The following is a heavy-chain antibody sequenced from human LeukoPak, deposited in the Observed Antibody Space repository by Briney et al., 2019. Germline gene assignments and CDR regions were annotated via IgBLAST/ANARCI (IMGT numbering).Heavy chain of an antibody. D-gene: IGHD1-26*01. J-gene: IGHJ6*02. V-gene: IGHV4-34*01. CDR3: ARGVGVPYGMDV. Sequence: SETLSLTCAVYGGSFSGYYWSWICQPPGKGLEWIGEINHSGSTNYNPSLKSRVTISVDTSKNQFSLKLSSVTAADTAVYYCARGVGVPYGMDVWGQGTTVTVSS. CDR1: GGSFSGYY. CDR2: INHSGST.